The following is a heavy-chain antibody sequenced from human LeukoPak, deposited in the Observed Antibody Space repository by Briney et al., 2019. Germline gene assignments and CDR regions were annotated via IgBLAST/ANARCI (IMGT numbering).Heavy chain of an antibody. Sequence: ASVKVSCKASGYTFTDYYAYWIRQAPGQGLEWMGWINPNSGGTNYAQKFQGRVTMTRDTSISTAYMELSRLRSDDTAVYYCAAQYYYDSSGYYPLGFDYWGQGTLVTVSS. V-gene: IGHV1-2*02. CDR3: AAQYYYDSSGYYPLGFDY. J-gene: IGHJ4*02. D-gene: IGHD3-22*01. CDR2: INPNSGGT. CDR1: GYTFTDYY.